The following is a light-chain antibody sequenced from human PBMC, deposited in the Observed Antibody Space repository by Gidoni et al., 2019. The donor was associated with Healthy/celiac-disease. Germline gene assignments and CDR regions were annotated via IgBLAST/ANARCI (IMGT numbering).Light chain of an antibody. J-gene: IGKJ2*01. V-gene: IGKV4-1*01. Sequence: IVMPQSPDSLAVSLGERATINCKSSQSVLYSSNNKNYLAWYQQKPGQPPKLLIYWASTRESGVPDRFSGAGSGTDFTRTISSLQAEDVAVYYCQQYYSTPYTFXQXTKLEIK. CDR2: WAS. CDR3: QQYYSTPYT. CDR1: QSVLYSSNNKNY.